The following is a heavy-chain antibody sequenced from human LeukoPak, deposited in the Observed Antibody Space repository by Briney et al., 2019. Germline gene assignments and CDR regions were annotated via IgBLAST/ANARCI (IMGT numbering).Heavy chain of an antibody. D-gene: IGHD5-18*01. CDR3: ARWGYSYHY. CDR2: IYYSGST. Sequence: SETLSLTCTVSGGSISSYYWSWIRQPPGKGLEWIGYIYYSGSTYYNPSLKSRVTISVDTSKNQFSLKLSSVTAADTAVYYCARWGYSYHYWGQGTLVTVSS. J-gene: IGHJ4*02. V-gene: IGHV4-59*12. CDR1: GGSISSYY.